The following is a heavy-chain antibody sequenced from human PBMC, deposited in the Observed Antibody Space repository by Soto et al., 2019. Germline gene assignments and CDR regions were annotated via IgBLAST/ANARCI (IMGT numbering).Heavy chain of an antibody. CDR2: ISGSGGNI. CDR3: ATQDFRGTTGTT. CDR1: GFTFSRYA. D-gene: IGHD1-1*01. V-gene: IGHV3-23*01. J-gene: IGHJ4*02. Sequence: EVQQLESGGGLVQPGGSLRLSCAASGFTFSRYAMGWVRQAPGKGLEWVSVISGSGGNIHYADSVKGRFTISRDNSKNTLYLQMNSLRVEDTAVYNCATQDFRGTTGTTWGQGTLVTVSS.